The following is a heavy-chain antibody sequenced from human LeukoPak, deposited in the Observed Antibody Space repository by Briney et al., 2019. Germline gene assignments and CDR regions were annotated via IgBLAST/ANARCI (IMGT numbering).Heavy chain of an antibody. Sequence: GGSLRLSCAASGFTFSSYWMPWVRQAPGKGLVWVSRINSDGSSTSYADSVKGRFTISRDNAKNTLYLQMNSLRAEDTAVYYCARDPGTYYYDSSGYYRQYYFDYWGQGTLVTVSS. CDR1: GFTFSSYW. CDR3: ARDPGTYYYDSSGYYRQYYFDY. J-gene: IGHJ4*02. CDR2: INSDGSST. D-gene: IGHD3-22*01. V-gene: IGHV3-74*01.